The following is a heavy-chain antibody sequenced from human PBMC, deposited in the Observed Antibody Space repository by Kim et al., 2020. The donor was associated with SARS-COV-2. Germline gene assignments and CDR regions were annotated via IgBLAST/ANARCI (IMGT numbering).Heavy chain of an antibody. J-gene: IGHJ6*02. D-gene: IGHD4-17*01. CDR3: AWERVPYGDYVHPGYYYYGMDV. Sequence: SVKVSCKASGGTFSSYAISWVRQAPGQGLEWMGRIIPILGIANYAQKFQGRVTITADKSTSTAYMELSSLRSEDTAVYYCAWERVPYGDYVHPGYYYYGMDVWGQGTTVTVSS. V-gene: IGHV1-69*04. CDR2: IIPILGIA. CDR1: GGTFSSYA.